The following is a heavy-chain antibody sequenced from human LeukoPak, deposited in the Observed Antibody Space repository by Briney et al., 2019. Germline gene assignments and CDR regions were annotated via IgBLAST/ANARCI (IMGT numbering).Heavy chain of an antibody. CDR3: AGHPGGTAVFDI. Sequence: SETLSLTCTVSGGSISSYYWSWIRQPPGKGLEWIAYIYYSGSTNYNPSLKSRVTISVDTSKNQFSLKLSSVTAADTAVYYCAGHPGGTAVFDIGGKGTMVPV. J-gene: IGHJ3*02. CDR2: IYYSGST. V-gene: IGHV4-59*08. CDR1: GGSISSYY. D-gene: IGHD1-14*01.